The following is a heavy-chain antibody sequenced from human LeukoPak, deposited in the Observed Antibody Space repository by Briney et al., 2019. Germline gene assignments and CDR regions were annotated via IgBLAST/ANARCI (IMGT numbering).Heavy chain of an antibody. V-gene: IGHV4-34*01. CDR3: ARGYCSSTSCYPKGWFDP. Sequence: SETLSLTCAVYGGSFSGYYWSWIRQPPGKGLEWIGEINHSGSTNYNPSLKSRVTISEDTSKNQFSLKLSSVTAADTAVYYCARGYCSSTSCYPKGWFDPWGQGTLVTVSS. J-gene: IGHJ5*02. D-gene: IGHD2-2*01. CDR1: GGSFSGYY. CDR2: INHSGST.